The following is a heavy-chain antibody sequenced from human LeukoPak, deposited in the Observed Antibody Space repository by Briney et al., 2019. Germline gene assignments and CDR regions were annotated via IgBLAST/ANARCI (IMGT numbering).Heavy chain of an antibody. CDR3: ARSGTYQYSSTSDY. Sequence: PSETLSLTCAVYGASFRNYYWSWIRQTPGKGLEWIGEIDHSGTTNYNPSLKSRVTISLDTSKNQFPLKVTSVTAADTAVYYCARSGTYQYSSTSDYWGQGTLVTVSS. CDR2: IDHSGTT. D-gene: IGHD6-13*01. CDR1: GASFRNYY. J-gene: IGHJ4*02. V-gene: IGHV4-34*01.